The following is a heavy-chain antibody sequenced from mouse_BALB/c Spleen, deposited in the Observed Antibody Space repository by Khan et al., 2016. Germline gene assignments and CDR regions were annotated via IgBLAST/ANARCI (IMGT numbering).Heavy chain of an antibody. CDR2: IHPGGGGS. J-gene: IGHJ2*01. CDR1: GYTFTDYE. D-gene: IGHD2-4*01. CDR3: AKELRRRYYFYS. V-gene: IGHV1-15*01. Sequence: VQLQESGAELVRPGASVKLSCKALGYTFTDYEMHWVKQTPVHGLEWIGAIHPGGGGSAYNQKFKVRATLTADKSSSTAYMELSSLTSEDSAVYYSAKELRRRYYFYSWGQGTTLTVSS.